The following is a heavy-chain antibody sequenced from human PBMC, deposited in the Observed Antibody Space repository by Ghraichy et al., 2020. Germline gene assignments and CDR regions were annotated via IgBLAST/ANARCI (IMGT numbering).Heavy chain of an antibody. CDR1: GYTFTSYD. CDR3: SRVSGGDYRYDAFDI. J-gene: IGHJ3*02. Sequence: ASVKVSCKASGYTFTSYDINWVRQATGQGLEWMGWMNPNSGNTGYAQKFQGRVTMTRNTSISTAYMELSSLRSEDTAVYYCSRVSGGDYRYDAFDIWGQGTMVTVSS. V-gene: IGHV1-8*01. D-gene: IGHD4-17*01. CDR2: MNPNSGNT.